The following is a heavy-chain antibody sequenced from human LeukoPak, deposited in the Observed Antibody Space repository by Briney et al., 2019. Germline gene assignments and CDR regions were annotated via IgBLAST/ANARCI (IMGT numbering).Heavy chain of an antibody. J-gene: IGHJ6*03. CDR3: ARDLGYSYGFYYYYYMDV. CDR2: IIPIFGTA. V-gene: IGHV1-69*06. D-gene: IGHD5-18*01. CDR1: GDTFISYA. Sequence: GASVKVSCKASGDTFISYAISWVRQAPGQGLEWMGGIIPIFGTANYAQKFQGRVTITADKSTSTAYMELSSLRSEDTAVYYCARDLGYSYGFYYYYYMDVWGKGTTVTVSS.